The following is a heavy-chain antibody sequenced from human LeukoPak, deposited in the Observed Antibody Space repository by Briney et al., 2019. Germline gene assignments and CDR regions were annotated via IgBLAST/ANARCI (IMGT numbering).Heavy chain of an antibody. CDR1: GYTFTSNY. J-gene: IGHJ4*02. CDR2: IYPRDGST. Sequence: ASVKVSCKASGYTFTSNYIHWVRQAPGQGLEWMGMIYPRDGSTSYAQKFQGRVTVTRDTSTSTVHMELSGLRSEDTAVYYCARNQEGFDYWGQGTLVTVPS. CDR3: ARNQEGFDY. V-gene: IGHV1-46*01.